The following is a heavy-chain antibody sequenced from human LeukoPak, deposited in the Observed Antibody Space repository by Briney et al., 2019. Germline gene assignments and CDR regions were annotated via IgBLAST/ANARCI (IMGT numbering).Heavy chain of an antibody. J-gene: IGHJ4*02. CDR1: GYTFTSYY. CDR3: ARGYGGNAFDY. D-gene: IGHD4-23*01. V-gene: IGHV1-46*01. CDR2: INPSGGST. Sequence: ASVKVSCKASGYTFTSYYMHWVRQAPGQGLEWMGIINPSGGSTSYAQKFQGRVSMTRDMSTSTVYMELSSLRSEDTAVYYCARGYGGNAFDYWGQGTLVTVSS.